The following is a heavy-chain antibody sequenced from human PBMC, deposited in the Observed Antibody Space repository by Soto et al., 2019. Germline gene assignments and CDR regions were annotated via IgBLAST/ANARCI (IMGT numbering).Heavy chain of an antibody. Sequence: QVQLQESGPGLMKPSQTLSLTCTVAGDSVSSGHQFWTWIRQPPGKGLGWIGFIHYTGTTYSNPCLKSRVSISVDRSRNRFSLNLRALTAADTAMYYCARARDGYCGQGFCYTPYDVDSWGQGTLVSVSS. D-gene: IGHD2-2*03. J-gene: IGHJ5*01. V-gene: IGHV4-30-4*01. CDR1: GDSVSSGHQF. CDR2: IHYTGTT. CDR3: ARARDGYCGQGFCYTPYDVDS.